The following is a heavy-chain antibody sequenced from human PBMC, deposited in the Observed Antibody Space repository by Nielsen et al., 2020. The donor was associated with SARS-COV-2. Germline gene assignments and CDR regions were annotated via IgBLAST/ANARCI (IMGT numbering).Heavy chain of an antibody. CDR3: ARVYGDYLPYYFDY. Sequence: ASVKVSCKVSGYTLTELSMYWVRQAPGQGLEWMGWISAYNGNTNYAQKLQGRVTMTTDTSTSTAYMELRSLRSDDTAVYYCARVYGDYLPYYFDYWGQGTLVTVSS. V-gene: IGHV1-18*01. D-gene: IGHD4-17*01. J-gene: IGHJ4*02. CDR1: GYTLTELS. CDR2: ISAYNGNT.